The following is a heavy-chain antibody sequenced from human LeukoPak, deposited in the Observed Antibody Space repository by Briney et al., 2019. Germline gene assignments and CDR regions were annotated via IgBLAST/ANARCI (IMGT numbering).Heavy chain of an antibody. J-gene: IGHJ4*02. V-gene: IGHV3-23*01. CDR2: ISGSGVST. D-gene: IGHD3-22*01. Sequence: GGSLRLSCAASGFTFSSYAMSWVRQAPGKGLEWVSGISGSGVSTYYANSVKGRFTIFRDNSKSTLYLQMSSLRAEDTAVYYCAKEIFGHDYDSSGYLSFDCWGQGTLVTVSS. CDR3: AKEIFGHDYDSSGYLSFDC. CDR1: GFTFSSYA.